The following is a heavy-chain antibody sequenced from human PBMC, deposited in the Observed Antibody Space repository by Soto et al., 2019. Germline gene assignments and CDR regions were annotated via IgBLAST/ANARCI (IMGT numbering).Heavy chain of an antibody. CDR1: GFTFYDYT. CDR2: ISWDGGST. Sequence: GGPLRLSCAASGFTFYDYTMHWVRQVPGRGLEWVSLISWDGGSTYYADSVKGRFTISRDNSKNSLYLQMNSLRTDDTALYYCAKDVIAARPYYYFGLDVWGQGTTVTVSS. V-gene: IGHV3-43*01. D-gene: IGHD6-6*01. J-gene: IGHJ6*02. CDR3: AKDVIAARPYYYFGLDV.